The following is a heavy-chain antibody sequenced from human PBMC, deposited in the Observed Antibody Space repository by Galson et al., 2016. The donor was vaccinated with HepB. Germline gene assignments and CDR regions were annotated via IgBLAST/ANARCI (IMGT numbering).Heavy chain of an antibody. CDR3: ARGGDSSGWYEVLL. CDR1: GGIFRRYA. V-gene: IGHV1-69*13. CDR2: SIPIYDTA. D-gene: IGHD6-19*01. J-gene: IGHJ4*02. Sequence: SVKVSCKASGGIFRRYAISWVRQAPGQGLEWMGGSIPIYDTANYAQKFQGRVTITADESTSTAYMELSSLRSEDTAMYYCARGGDSSGWYEVLLWGQGTLVTVSS.